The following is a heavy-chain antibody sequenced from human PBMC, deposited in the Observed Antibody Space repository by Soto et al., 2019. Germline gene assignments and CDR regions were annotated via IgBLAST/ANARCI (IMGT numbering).Heavy chain of an antibody. Sequence: PSETTYLTRTVSGDSINSAGYYLSWKRKHPGKGLEWIGYIYYSGSTYYHPSLKSRVTISVDASKNQFSLKLSSVTAADTAVYYCAAMVRGVITDVDFWGQGTLVTVSS. CDR3: AAMVRGVITDVDF. D-gene: IGHD3-10*01. J-gene: IGHJ4*02. CDR2: IYYSGST. V-gene: IGHV4-31*03. CDR1: GDSINSAGYY.